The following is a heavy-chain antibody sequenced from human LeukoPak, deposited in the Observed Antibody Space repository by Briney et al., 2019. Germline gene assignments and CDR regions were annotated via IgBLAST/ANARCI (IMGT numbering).Heavy chain of an antibody. Sequence: SETLSLTCTVSGGSISSYYWSWIRQSLGKGLEWIGTIYYSGGTYCNPSLKSRVTISVDTSKNELSLKLSSVTAADTAVYYCATNSYSTTKQEHDYWGQGTLVTVSS. CDR2: IYYSGGT. CDR3: ATNSYSTTKQEHDY. J-gene: IGHJ4*02. CDR1: GGSISSYY. V-gene: IGHV4-59*04. D-gene: IGHD2/OR15-2a*01.